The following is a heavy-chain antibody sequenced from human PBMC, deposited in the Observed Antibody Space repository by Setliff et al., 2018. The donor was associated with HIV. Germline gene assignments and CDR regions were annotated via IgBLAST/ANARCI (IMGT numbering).Heavy chain of an antibody. CDR3: ARDGSKADYGDYQGYWYFDP. J-gene: IGHJ2*01. V-gene: IGHV1-18*01. D-gene: IGHD4-17*01. Sequence: ASVKVSCKASGYTFRSYGISWVRQAPGQGLEWMGWISTYNGNTNYAQKVQGRVTMTTDTSTSTAYMELRSLRSDDTAVYYCARDGSKADYGDYQGYWYFDPWGRGTLVTVSS. CDR2: ISTYNGNT. CDR1: GYTFRSYG.